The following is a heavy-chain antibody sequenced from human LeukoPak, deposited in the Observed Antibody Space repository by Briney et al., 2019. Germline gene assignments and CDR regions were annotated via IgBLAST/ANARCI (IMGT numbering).Heavy chain of an antibody. CDR3: ASSNASPYYYYMDV. D-gene: IGHD2/OR15-2a*01. CDR1: GYTFTGYY. CDR2: INPNSGGT. V-gene: IGHV1-2*02. J-gene: IGHJ6*03. Sequence: ASVKVSCKASGYTFTGYYMHWVRQAPGQGLEWMGWINPNSGGTNYAQKFQGRVTITADESTSTAYMELSSLRSEDTAVYYCASSNASPYYYYMDVWGKGTTVTVSS.